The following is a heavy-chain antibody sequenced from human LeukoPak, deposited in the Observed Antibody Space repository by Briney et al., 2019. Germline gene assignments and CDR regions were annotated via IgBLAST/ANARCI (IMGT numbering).Heavy chain of an antibody. Sequence: SETLSLTCGVSGGSMSSSSYYWGWIRQPPGKGLEWIGSIYYSGSTDYNPSLKSRVTISVDTSENHFSLKVTSVTAADTAVYYCARWRHGYNSVDAFDIWGQGVMVTVSS. J-gene: IGHJ3*02. CDR1: GGSMSSSSYY. CDR3: ARWRHGYNSVDAFDI. CDR2: IYYSGST. V-gene: IGHV4-39*01. D-gene: IGHD5-24*01.